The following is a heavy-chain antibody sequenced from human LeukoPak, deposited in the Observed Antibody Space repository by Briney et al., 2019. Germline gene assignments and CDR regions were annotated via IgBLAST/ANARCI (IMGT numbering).Heavy chain of an antibody. V-gene: IGHV1-18*04. Sequence: ASVKVSCKASGYTFTGYYMHWVRQAPGQGLEWMGWISAYNGNTNYAQKLQGRVTMTTDTSTSTAYMELRSLRSDDTAVYYCARGLSGSPLDAFDIWGQGTMVTVSS. CDR2: ISAYNGNT. J-gene: IGHJ3*02. CDR1: GYTFTGYY. D-gene: IGHD1-26*01. CDR3: ARGLSGSPLDAFDI.